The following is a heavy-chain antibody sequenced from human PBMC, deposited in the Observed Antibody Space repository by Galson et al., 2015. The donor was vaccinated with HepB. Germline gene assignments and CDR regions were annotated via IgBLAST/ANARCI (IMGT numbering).Heavy chain of an antibody. CDR1: GFNVSSNY. V-gene: IGHV3-53*04. CDR3: ARALGGYYDSSGYYSAFDI. J-gene: IGHJ3*02. CDR2: IYSGGST. D-gene: IGHD3-22*01. Sequence: SLRLSCAASGFNVSSNYMSWVRQAPGKGLEWVSVIYSGGSTYYADSAKGRFTITRHNSNNTLYLQMNSLRAEDTAVYYCARALGGYYDSSGYYSAFDIWGQGTMVTVSS.